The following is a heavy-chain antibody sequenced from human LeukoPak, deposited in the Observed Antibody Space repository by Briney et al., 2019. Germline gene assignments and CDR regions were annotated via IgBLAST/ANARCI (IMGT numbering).Heavy chain of an antibody. V-gene: IGHV4-59*12. J-gene: IGHJ4*02. Sequence: SETLSLTCTVSGVSISSYSWSCIRQSPGKGLEWIGYFYNSGSTSYNPSLKSRVTISVDTSKNQFSLRLSSVTAADTAVYYCAKVDRLWSGYSAFYFAYWGQGTLVTVSS. CDR1: GVSISSYS. D-gene: IGHD3-3*01. CDR2: FYNSGST. CDR3: AKVDRLWSGYSAFYFAY.